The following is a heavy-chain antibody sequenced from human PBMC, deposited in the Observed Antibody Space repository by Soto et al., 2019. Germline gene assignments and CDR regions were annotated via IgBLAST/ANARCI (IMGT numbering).Heavy chain of an antibody. CDR1: GYTFISYD. V-gene: IGHV1-18*01. CDR2: ISAYNGNT. CDR3: AINYNTLTGYYRFFNY. Sequence: QVQLVQSGAEVKKPGASVKVSCKGSGYTFISYDISWVRQAPGQGLEWMGRISAYNGNTNYAQNLQGRVTLTTDTSTSTAYMELRSLRSDDTAVYYCAINYNTLTGYYRFFNYCGQGTLVTVSS. D-gene: IGHD3-9*01. J-gene: IGHJ4*02.